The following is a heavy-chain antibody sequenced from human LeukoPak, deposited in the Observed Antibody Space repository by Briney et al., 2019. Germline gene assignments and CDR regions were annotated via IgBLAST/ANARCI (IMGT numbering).Heavy chain of an antibody. CDR1: GYTFTTYA. CDR2: ISAYNGNT. Sequence: GASVKVSCKASGYTFTTYAMNWVRQAPGQGLEWMGWISAYNGNTNYAQKLQGRVTMTTDTSTSTAYMELRSLRSDDTAVYYCAREESYYYGSGSMDVWGKGTTVTISS. V-gene: IGHV1-18*01. D-gene: IGHD3-10*01. J-gene: IGHJ6*03. CDR3: AREESYYYGSGSMDV.